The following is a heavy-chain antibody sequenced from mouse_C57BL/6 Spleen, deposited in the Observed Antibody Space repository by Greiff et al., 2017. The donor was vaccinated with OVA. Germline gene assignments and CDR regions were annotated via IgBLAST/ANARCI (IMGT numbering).Heavy chain of an antibody. D-gene: IGHD2-5*01. CDR3: ARACYSNCLFAY. CDR2: INPSNGGT. CDR1: GYTFTGYW. Sequence: QVQLQQPGTELVKPGASVKLSCKASGYTFTGYWMHWVKQRPGQGLEWIGNINPSNGGTNYNEKFKSKGTLTVDKSSSTTYMQLSSLTSEDSAVYYCARACYSNCLFAYWGQGTLVTVSA. J-gene: IGHJ3*01. V-gene: IGHV1-53*01.